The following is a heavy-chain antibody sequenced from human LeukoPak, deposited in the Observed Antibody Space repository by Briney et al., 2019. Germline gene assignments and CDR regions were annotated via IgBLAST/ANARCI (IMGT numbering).Heavy chain of an antibody. CDR1: GFTFSSYG. D-gene: IGHD3-10*01. CDR2: IWYDGSNK. V-gene: IGHV3-33*06. J-gene: IGHJ4*02. CDR3: AKYTSGTSYRGLDQ. Sequence: GGSLRLSCAASGFTFSSYGMHWVRQAPGKGLEWVAVIWYDGSNKYYADSVKGRFTISRDDSKNTVYLQMNSLRAEDTAVYSCAKYTSGTSYRGLDQWGQGTLVTVSS.